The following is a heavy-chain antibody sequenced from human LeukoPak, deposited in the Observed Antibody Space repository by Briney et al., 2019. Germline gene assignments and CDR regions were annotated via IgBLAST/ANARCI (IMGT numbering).Heavy chain of an antibody. Sequence: SETLSLTCTVSGDSIRSYYWSWIRQPPGKGLEWIGYIYYGGSTNYNPSLRSRVTISVDTSKNQFSLRLSSVTAADTAMYYRARFEVSGWYLFDYWGRGTQVTVSS. CDR1: GDSIRSYY. J-gene: IGHJ4*02. CDR2: IYYGGST. V-gene: IGHV4-59*08. D-gene: IGHD6-19*01. CDR3: ARFEVSGWYLFDY.